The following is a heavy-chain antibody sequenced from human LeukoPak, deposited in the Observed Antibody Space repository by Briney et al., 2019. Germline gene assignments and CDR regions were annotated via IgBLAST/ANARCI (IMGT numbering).Heavy chain of an antibody. J-gene: IGHJ3*02. V-gene: IGHV4-30-2*01. Sequence: PSETLSLTCAVSGGSISSDGYSWSWIRQPPGKGLEWIGSVYYSGSSYYNPSLDSRLTISIDGSKNQFSLRLSSVTAADTAVYYCARGWANAFDIWGQGTMVTVSS. CDR2: VYYSGSS. CDR3: ARGWANAFDI. CDR1: GGSISSDGYS. D-gene: IGHD3-16*01.